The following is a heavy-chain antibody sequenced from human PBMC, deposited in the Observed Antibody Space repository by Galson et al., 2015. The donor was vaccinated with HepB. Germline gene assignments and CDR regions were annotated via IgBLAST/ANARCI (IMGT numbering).Heavy chain of an antibody. V-gene: IGHV3-33*01. CDR2: IWSDGSSP. D-gene: IGHD4-17*01. J-gene: IGHJ4*02. CDR1: GFSFNTFV. CDR3: ARDVVDDIDNDDYSSAAGY. Sequence: SLRLSCAASGFSFNTFVMHWVRQAPGRGLEWEALIWSDGSSPYYGDSVRGRFTISRDNSKNMLYLQMNNLRVADTAIYYCARDVVDDIDNDDYSSAAGYWGQGTLVTVSS.